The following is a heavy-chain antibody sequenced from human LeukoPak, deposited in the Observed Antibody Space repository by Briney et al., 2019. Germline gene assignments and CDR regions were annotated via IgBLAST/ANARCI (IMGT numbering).Heavy chain of an antibody. CDR1: GGSISSSSYF. J-gene: IGHJ4*02. CDR3: ARSGVTYGSRRGFDY. CDR2: IYYSGST. D-gene: IGHD4-23*01. V-gene: IGHV4-39*07. Sequence: SETLSLTCTVSGGSISSSSYFWGWIRQPPGKGLEWIGSIYYSGSTYYNPSLKSRVTISVDTSKNQFSLKLSSVTAADTAVYYCARSGVTYGSRRGFDYWGQGTLVTVSS.